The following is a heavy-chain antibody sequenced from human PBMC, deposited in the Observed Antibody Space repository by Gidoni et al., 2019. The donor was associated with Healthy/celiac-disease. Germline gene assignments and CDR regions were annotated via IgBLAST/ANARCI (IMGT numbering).Heavy chain of an antibody. V-gene: IGHV3-49*04. D-gene: IGHD2-2*02. J-gene: IGHJ6*02. CDR2: IRSKAYGGTT. Sequence: EFQLVASGGGLVQPGRSMRLYCKASGFTFGDYAMSLVSHAPVKVLEWVGFIRSKAYGGTTEDAASVKGRFTISRDDSKSIAYLQMNSLKTEDTAVYYCTRDPYPLVPAAIGYYYYYGMDVWGQGTTVTVSS. CDR1: GFTFGDYA. CDR3: TRDPYPLVPAAIGYYYYYGMDV.